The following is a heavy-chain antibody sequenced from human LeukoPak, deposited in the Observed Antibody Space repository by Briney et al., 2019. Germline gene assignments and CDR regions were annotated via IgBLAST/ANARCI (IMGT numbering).Heavy chain of an antibody. CDR3: ARDLDASGSY. CDR1: GFTFSNYN. CDR2: ISSRSSTI. J-gene: IGHJ4*02. V-gene: IGHV3-48*02. D-gene: IGHD3-10*01. Sequence: PGGSLRLSCAASGFTFSNYNMNWVRQAPGKGLEWLSYISSRSSTIYYADSVKGRFTTSRDNAKNSLYLEMSSLRDEDTAVYYCARDLDASGSYWGQGTLVTVSS.